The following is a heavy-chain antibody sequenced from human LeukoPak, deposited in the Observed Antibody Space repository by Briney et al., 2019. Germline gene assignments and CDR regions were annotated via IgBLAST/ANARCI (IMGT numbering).Heavy chain of an antibody. CDR1: GGSISSSNW. Sequence: SETLSLTCAVSGGSISSSNWSSWVRQPPGKGLEWIGEIYHSGSTNYNPSLKSRVTISVDKSKNQFSLKLSSVTAADTAVYYCARGGYYGSGSYYNYNWFDPWGQGTLVTVSS. CDR2: IYHSGST. V-gene: IGHV4-4*02. CDR3: ARGGYYGSGSYYNYNWFDP. J-gene: IGHJ5*02. D-gene: IGHD3-10*01.